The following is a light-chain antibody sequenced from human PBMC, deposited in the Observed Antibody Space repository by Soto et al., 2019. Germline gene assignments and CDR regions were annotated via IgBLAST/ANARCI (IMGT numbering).Light chain of an antibody. V-gene: IGKV3D-15*01. CDR2: GAS. CDR1: QSVSRD. J-gene: IGKJ1*01. Sequence: EIVMTQSPATLSVSPGERSTLSCRASQSVSRDLAWYHQKPGQAPRLLIYGASSRATGIPERLSGSGYGTEFTLTISSLQSEDFAVYYCQQYNNWPWTFGQGTKVDI. CDR3: QQYNNWPWT.